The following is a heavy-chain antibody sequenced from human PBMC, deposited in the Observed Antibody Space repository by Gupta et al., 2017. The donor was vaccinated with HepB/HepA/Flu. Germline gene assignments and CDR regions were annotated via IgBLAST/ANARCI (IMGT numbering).Heavy chain of an antibody. J-gene: IGHJ4*02. D-gene: IGHD2-21*01. Sequence: VQLHESGPGLVGPSQTLYPTCTVSGDSIDRGAHYWTWIRQRPGQGLEWIGYIYYSGNTKFTPSLKSRIRMSVDTSKNQFSLKLTSVTVEDTAVYYCAREFPSIGGYFDFWGQGVLVTVTT. CDR2: IYYSGNT. CDR3: AREFPSIGGYFDF. V-gene: IGHV4-30-4*08. CDR1: GDSIDRGAHY.